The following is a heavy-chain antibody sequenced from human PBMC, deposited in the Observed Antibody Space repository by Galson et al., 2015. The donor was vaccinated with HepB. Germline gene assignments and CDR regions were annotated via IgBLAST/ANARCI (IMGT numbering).Heavy chain of an antibody. CDR1: GYTFTGYY. J-gene: IGHJ1*01. D-gene: IGHD2-2*01. CDR3: ARLMGCSSTSCYPGSEYLQH. Sequence: SVKVSCKASGYTFTGYYMHWVRQAPGKGLEWMGWINPNSGGTNYAQKFQGRVTMTRDASISTAYMELSRLRSDDTAVYYCARLMGCSSTSCYPGSEYLQHWGQGTLVTVSS. V-gene: IGHV1-2*02. CDR2: INPNSGGT.